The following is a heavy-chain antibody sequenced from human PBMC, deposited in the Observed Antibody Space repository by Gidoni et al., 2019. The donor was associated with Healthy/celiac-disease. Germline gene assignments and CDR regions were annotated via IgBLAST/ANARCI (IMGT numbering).Heavy chain of an antibody. D-gene: IGHD3-3*01. CDR2: INHSGST. CDR1: GGSFSGYY. CDR3: ARGLQGFLEWLPRAAGMDV. Sequence: QVQLQQWGAGLLKPSETLSLTCAVYGGSFSGYYWSWIRQPPGKGLEWIGEINHSGSTNYNPSLKSRVTISVDTSKNQFSLKLSSVTAADTAVYYCARGLQGFLEWLPRAAGMDVWGQGTTVTVSS. V-gene: IGHV4-34*01. J-gene: IGHJ6*02.